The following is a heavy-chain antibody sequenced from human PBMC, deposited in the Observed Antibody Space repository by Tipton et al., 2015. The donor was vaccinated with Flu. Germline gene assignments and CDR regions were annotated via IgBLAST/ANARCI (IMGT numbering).Heavy chain of an antibody. Sequence: TLSLTCTVSGGSVSSSPYYWGWVRQSPGKGLEWIGSFSGSGTTFYSPSLKSRVTISGDTSKNQFSLKLNSVSAADTAMYYCVRDRAPYGHDSGTGEILAGMDVWGQGTTVTVSS. D-gene: IGHD2-15*01. CDR2: FSGSGTT. J-gene: IGHJ6*02. CDR1: GGSVSSSPYY. CDR3: VRDRAPYGHDSGTGEILAGMDV. V-gene: IGHV4-39*07.